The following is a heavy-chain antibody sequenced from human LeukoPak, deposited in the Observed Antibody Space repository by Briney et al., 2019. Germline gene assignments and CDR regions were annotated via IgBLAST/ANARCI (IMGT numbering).Heavy chain of an antibody. CDR2: IYSGGST. CDR1: GFTFSSNY. CDR3: ARDVAGNAFFDY. D-gene: IGHD4-23*01. J-gene: IGHJ4*02. V-gene: IGHV3-66*01. Sequence: GGSLRLSCAASGFTFSSNYMSWVRQAPGKGLEWVSVIYSGGSTYYADSVKGRFTISRDNSKNTLYLQMNSLRPEDTAVYYCARDVAGNAFFDYWGQGTLVTVSS.